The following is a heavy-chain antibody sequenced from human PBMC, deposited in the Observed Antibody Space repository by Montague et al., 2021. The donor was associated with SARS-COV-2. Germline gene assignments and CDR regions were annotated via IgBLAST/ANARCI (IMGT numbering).Heavy chain of an antibody. CDR1: GFTFSNYA. CDR2: ISDSGRSI. Sequence: SLRLSCAASGFTFSNYAMSWVRQAPGKGLEWVSSISDSGRSIYHADSVKGGFTTSRDNSKNSLYLQMNSLRADDTAFYYCVRDYADSSRFSDSWGQGTLVTVSS. V-gene: IGHV3-23*01. D-gene: IGHD3-22*01. CDR3: VRDYADSSRFSDS. J-gene: IGHJ4*02.